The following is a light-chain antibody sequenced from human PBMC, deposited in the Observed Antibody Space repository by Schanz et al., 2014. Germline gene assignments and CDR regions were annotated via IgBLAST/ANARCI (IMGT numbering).Light chain of an antibody. CDR3: SSYGGRNFMV. Sequence: QSALTQPASVSGSPGQPITIPCTGTGSNVGGYTLVSWYQQYPGKAPQLMIYDVSNRPSGVSNRFSGSKFGSMASLTISGLDAEDEADYYCSSYGGRNFMVFGGGTKLTVL. V-gene: IGLV2-14*02. CDR2: DVS. J-gene: IGLJ2*01. CDR1: GSNVGGYTL.